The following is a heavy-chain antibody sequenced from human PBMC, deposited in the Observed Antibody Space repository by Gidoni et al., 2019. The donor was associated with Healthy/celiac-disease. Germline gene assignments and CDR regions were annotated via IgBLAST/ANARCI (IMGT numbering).Heavy chain of an antibody. CDR3: ARRERAVAGKFDY. J-gene: IGHJ4*02. CDR1: GGSISSSSYY. CDR2: IYYSGST. D-gene: IGHD6-19*01. V-gene: IGHV4-39*01. Sequence: QLQLQESGPGLVKPSATLSLTCTVSGGSISSSSYYWGWIRQPPGTGLKWIGSIYYSGSTYYNPSLKSRVTISVDTSKNQFSLKLSSVTAADTAVYYCARRERAVAGKFDYWGQGTLVTVSS.